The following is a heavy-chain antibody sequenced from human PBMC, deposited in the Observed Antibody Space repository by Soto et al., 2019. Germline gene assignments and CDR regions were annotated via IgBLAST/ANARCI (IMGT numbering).Heavy chain of an antibody. CDR2: TYYGWNT. CDR3: ARDREYYDSSGLYFDY. V-gene: IGHV4-59*01. J-gene: IGHJ4*02. D-gene: IGHD3-22*01. CDR1: GGSISDYY. Sequence: PSETLSLTCSVSGGSISDYYWSWIRQPPGKGLEWIGYTYYGWNTNYNPSLKSRVTISVDTSKNQLSLKLISVTAADTAVYYCARDREYYDSSGLYFDYWGQGTLVTVSS.